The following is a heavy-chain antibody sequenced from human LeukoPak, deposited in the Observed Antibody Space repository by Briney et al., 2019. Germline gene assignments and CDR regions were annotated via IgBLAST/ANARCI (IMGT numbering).Heavy chain of an antibody. Sequence: GGSLRLSCAASGFTFSISDMHWVRQATGKGLEWVSSIGTAGNTLYPGSVEGRFSISRDNAKNSLYLQMNSLRAGDTAVYYCAKGPRGAGLTIDYWGQGTLVTVSS. CDR1: GFTFSISD. V-gene: IGHV3-13*01. D-gene: IGHD3-10*01. CDR3: AKGPRGAGLTIDY. J-gene: IGHJ4*02. CDR2: IGTAGNT.